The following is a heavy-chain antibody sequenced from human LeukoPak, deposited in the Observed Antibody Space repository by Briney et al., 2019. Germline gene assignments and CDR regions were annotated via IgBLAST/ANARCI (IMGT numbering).Heavy chain of an antibody. CDR3: ARHPRSSGWNGNWWFDP. V-gene: IGHV4-34*01. CDR2: IYYSGST. J-gene: IGHJ5*02. D-gene: IGHD6-19*01. CDR1: GGSFSGYY. Sequence: SETLSLTCAVYGGSFSGYYWSWIRQPPGKGLEWIGSIYYSGSTYYNPSLKSRVTISVDTSKNQFSLKLSSVTAADTAVYYCARHPRSSGWNGNWWFDPWGQGTLVTVSS.